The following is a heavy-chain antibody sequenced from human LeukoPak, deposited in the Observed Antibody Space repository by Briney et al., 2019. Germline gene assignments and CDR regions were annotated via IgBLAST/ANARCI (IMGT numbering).Heavy chain of an antibody. V-gene: IGHV3-11*01. D-gene: IGHD4-17*01. CDR1: GFTFSDYY. J-gene: IGHJ5*02. Sequence: GGSLRLSCAASGFTFSDYYMSWIRQAPGKGLEWVSYISSSGSTIYYADSVKGRFTISRDNAKNSLYLQMNSLRAEDTAVYYCARGFPNDYGDYGDPARANWFDPWGQGTLVTVSS. CDR3: ARGFPNDYGDYGDPARANWFDP. CDR2: ISSSGSTI.